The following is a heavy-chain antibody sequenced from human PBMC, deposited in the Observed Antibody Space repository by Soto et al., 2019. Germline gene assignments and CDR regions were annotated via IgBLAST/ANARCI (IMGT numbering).Heavy chain of an antibody. CDR2: IYYSGST. CDR3: ARHRTYGDYDY. V-gene: IGHV4-59*08. CDR1: GGSIFSYY. J-gene: IGHJ4*02. Sequence: SETLSLTCTVSGGSIFSYYWSWIRQPPGKELEWIGYIYYSGSTNYNPSLKSRVTISLDTSKNQFSLKLSSVTAADTAVYYCARHRTYGDYDYWGQGTLVTVSS. D-gene: IGHD4-17*01.